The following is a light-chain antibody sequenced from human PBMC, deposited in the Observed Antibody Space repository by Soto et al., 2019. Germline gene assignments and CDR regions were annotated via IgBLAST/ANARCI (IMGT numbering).Light chain of an antibody. Sequence: QSVLTQPASVSGSPGQSITISCTGTSSDVGNYNYVSWYQQHPGKAPKLMIFEVSNRPSGVSNRFSGSKSGNTASLTISGLQTEDEADYYCSSYTTSSTRVFGSGNKVTVL. CDR2: EVS. CDR1: SSDVGNYNY. CDR3: SSYTTSSTRV. J-gene: IGLJ1*01. V-gene: IGLV2-14*01.